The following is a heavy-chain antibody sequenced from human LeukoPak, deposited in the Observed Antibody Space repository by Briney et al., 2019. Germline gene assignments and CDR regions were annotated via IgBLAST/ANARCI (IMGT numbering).Heavy chain of an antibody. V-gene: IGHV4-34*01. CDR3: ARGFLYYDFWSGYSGHYYYYMDV. CDR1: GGSFSGFY. Sequence: PSETLSLTCAVYGGSFSGFYWTWIRQPPGKGLEWIGGINHSGSTNYNPSLKSRVTISVDTSKNQFSLKLSSVTAADTAVYYCARGFLYYDFWSGYSGHYYYYMDVWGKGTTVTVSS. CDR2: INHSGST. D-gene: IGHD3-3*01. J-gene: IGHJ6*03.